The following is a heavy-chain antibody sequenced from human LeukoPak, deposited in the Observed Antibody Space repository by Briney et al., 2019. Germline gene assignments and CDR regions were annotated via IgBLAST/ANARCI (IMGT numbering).Heavy chain of an antibody. CDR3: AEGSDSSAYGNLPY. V-gene: IGHV3-23*01. D-gene: IGHD3-22*01. J-gene: IGHJ4*02. CDR1: GFTFSSYG. Sequence: GGSLRLSCAASGFTFSSYGMSWVRQAPGKGLEWVSAISGSGGSTYYADSVKGRFTISRDNSKNTLYLRMNSLRADDTAVYYCAEGSDSSAYGNLPYWGQGTLVTVSS. CDR2: ISGSGGST.